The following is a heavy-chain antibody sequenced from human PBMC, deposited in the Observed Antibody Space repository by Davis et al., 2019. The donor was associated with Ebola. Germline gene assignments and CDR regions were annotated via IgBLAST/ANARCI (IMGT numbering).Heavy chain of an antibody. Sequence: GESLKISCAASAFTFSSYSMNWVRQAPGKGLEWVSSISSSSSYIYYADSVKGRFTISRDNAKNSLYLQMNSLRAEDTAVYYCARDLGYGDQEDVWGQGTTVTVSS. CDR2: ISSSSSYI. J-gene: IGHJ6*02. CDR1: AFTFSSYS. CDR3: ARDLGYGDQEDV. V-gene: IGHV3-21*01. D-gene: IGHD4-17*01.